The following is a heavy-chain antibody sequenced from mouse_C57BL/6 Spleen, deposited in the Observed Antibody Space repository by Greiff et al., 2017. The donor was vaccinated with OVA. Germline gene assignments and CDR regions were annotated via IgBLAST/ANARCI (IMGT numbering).Heavy chain of an antibody. CDR3: ARDYYGSSWGYFDY. Sequence: EVQLVESGPGLVKPSQSLSLTCSVTGYSITSGYYWNWIRQFPGNKLEWMGYISYDGSNNYNPSLKNRISITRDTSKNQFFLKLNSVTTEDTATYYCARDYYGSSWGYFDYWGQGTTLTVSS. CDR1: GYSITSGYY. CDR2: ISYDGSN. V-gene: IGHV3-6*01. J-gene: IGHJ2*01. D-gene: IGHD1-1*01.